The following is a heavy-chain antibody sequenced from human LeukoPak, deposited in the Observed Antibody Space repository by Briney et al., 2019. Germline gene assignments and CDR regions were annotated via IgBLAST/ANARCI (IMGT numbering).Heavy chain of an antibody. J-gene: IGHJ4*02. V-gene: IGHV5-51*01. CDR1: GYSFTEYW. Sequence: GESLKLSRKGSGYSFTEYWIAWVRQMPGKGLGWMGIVYPSNSETRYSPSFQGQVPISADKSISTAYLQWSSLEASDTAMYFCARHRYSGSDTQGFDSWGQGTLVTVSS. CDR3: ARHRYSGSDTQGFDS. CDR2: VYPSNSET. D-gene: IGHD5-12*01.